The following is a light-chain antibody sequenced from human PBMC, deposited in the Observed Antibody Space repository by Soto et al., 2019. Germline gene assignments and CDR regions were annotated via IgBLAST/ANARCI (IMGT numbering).Light chain of an antibody. CDR2: GAS. CDR3: QQYSSSPY. V-gene: IGKV3-15*01. J-gene: IGKJ5*01. Sequence: IVMTHSPTTLSVSPWEGATLSCRASQSVSTNLAWYQQKPGQVPSLLIYGASTRASGIPARFSGSGSGTEFTLTIGSLQSEDFAVYYCQQYSSSPYFGQGTRLEI. CDR1: QSVSTN.